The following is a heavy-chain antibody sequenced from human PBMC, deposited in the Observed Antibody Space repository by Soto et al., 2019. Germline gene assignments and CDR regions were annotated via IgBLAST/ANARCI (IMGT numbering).Heavy chain of an antibody. CDR2: ISANNGNT. V-gene: IGHV1-18*04. J-gene: IGHJ3*02. CDR1: CYIFTSHG. Sequence: RXSVKVTFRATCYIFTSHGINWGRQAPGQGREGMGWISANNGNTNYAQKSQGRVTMTTNTSTNTAYMELMSLRPDDAAVYHCARGGEYSGWYEEVFDIWGQGTMVTVSS. CDR3: ARGGEYSGWYEEVFDI. D-gene: IGHD6-19*01.